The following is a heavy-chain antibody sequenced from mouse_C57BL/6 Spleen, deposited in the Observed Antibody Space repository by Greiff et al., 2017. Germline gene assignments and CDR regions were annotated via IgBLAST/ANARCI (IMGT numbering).Heavy chain of an antibody. CDR3: ANYGSSHYYAMDY. J-gene: IGHJ4*01. CDR1: GYAFSSYW. V-gene: IGHV1-80*01. D-gene: IGHD1-1*01. CDR2: IYPGDGDT. Sequence: QVQLKESGAELVKPGASVKISCKASGYAFSSYWMNWVKQRPGKGLEWIGQIYPGDGDTNYNGKFKGKATLTADKSSSTAYMQLSSLTSEDSAVLFCANYGSSHYYAMDYWGQGTSVTVSS.